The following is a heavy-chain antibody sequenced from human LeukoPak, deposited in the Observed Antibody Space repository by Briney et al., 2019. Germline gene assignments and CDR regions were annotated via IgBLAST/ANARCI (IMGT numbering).Heavy chain of an antibody. CDR3: TRDRGSSTLGDY. D-gene: IGHD7-27*01. V-gene: IGHV3-49*04. CDR2: IRSKAFGETA. J-gene: IGHJ4*02. Sequence: GGSLRLSCTVSGFTFGDYAINWVRQAPGKGLEWVGFIRSKAFGETAEYAASVKGRFTISRDDSKSIAYLQMNSLKTEDTAVYYCTRDRGSSTLGDYWGQGTLDTVSS. CDR1: GFTFGDYA.